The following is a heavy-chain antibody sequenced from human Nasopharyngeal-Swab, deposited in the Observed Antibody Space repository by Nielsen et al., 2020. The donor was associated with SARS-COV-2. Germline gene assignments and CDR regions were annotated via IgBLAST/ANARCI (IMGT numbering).Heavy chain of an antibody. J-gene: IGHJ3*02. V-gene: IGHV3-21*01. CDR3: ARSQGERRAGAFDI. Sequence: ETLSLTCAASGFTFSSYSMNWVRQAPGKGLEWVSSISSSSSYIYYADSVEGRFTISRDNAKNSLYLQMNSLRAEDTAVYYCARSQGERRAGAFDIWGQGTMVTVSS. CDR2: ISSSSSYI. CDR1: GFTFSSYS. D-gene: IGHD1-1*01.